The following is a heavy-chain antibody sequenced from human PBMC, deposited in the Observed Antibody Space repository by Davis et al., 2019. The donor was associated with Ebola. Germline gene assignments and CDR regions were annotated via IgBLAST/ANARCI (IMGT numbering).Heavy chain of an antibody. CDR3: AREGKSNYFYFAMDV. CDR2: MNPNSGNT. D-gene: IGHD3-10*01. V-gene: IGHV1-8*01. CDR1: GYTFTSYD. J-gene: IGHJ6*04. Sequence: ASVKVSCKPSGYTFTSYDIYWVRQATGQGLEWMGWMNPNSGNTAYAQKFQGRVTMTRDTSISTAYMELSGLRSEDTAVYYCAREGKSNYFYFAMDVWGKGTTVTVAS.